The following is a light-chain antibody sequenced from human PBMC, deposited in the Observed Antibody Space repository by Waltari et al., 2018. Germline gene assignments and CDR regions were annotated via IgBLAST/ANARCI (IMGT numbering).Light chain of an antibody. CDR3: SSYAGSNTVV. Sequence: QSALTQPPSASGSPGQSVTISCTGTSSDVGGYNYVSWYQLYPGKAPKLMIYEVSKRPSGVPERFSGSKSGNTASLTVSGLQGDDEADYYCSSYAGSNTVVFGGGTKLTVL. CDR1: SSDVGGYNY. V-gene: IGLV2-8*01. J-gene: IGLJ2*01. CDR2: EVS.